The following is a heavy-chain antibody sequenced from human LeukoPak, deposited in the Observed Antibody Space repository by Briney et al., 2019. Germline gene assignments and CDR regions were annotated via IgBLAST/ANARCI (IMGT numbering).Heavy chain of an antibody. J-gene: IGHJ5*02. CDR1: GGSISSGGYY. CDR3: ASGSIGWFDP. D-gene: IGHD3-10*01. V-gene: IGHV4-31*03. CDR2: IYYSGST. Sequence: SQTLSLTCTVSGGSISSGGYYWSWIRQHPGKGLEWIGYIYYSGSTYYNPSLKSRVTISVDTSKNQVSLKLSSVTAADTAVYYCASGSIGWFDPWGQGTLVTVSS.